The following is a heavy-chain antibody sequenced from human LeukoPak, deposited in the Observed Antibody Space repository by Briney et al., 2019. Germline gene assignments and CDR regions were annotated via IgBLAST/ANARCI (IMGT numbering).Heavy chain of an antibody. J-gene: IGHJ4*02. V-gene: IGHV3-66*01. CDR1: GFTVSTNY. Sequence: GGSLRLSCAASGFTVSTNYMSWVRQAPGKGLEWVSVIYSGDTTFYADSVRGKFSISRDNSKNTLYLQMNGLRAEDTAVYYCASILRSSSGYYFDYWGQGTLVTVSS. CDR3: ASILRSSSGYYFDY. CDR2: IYSGDTT. D-gene: IGHD3-10*01.